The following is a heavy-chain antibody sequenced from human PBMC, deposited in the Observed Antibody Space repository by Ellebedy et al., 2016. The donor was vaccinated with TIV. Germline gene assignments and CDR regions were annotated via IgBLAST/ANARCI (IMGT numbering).Heavy chain of an antibody. V-gene: IGHV5-10-1*01. CDR1: GYSFTSYW. J-gene: IGHJ4*02. Sequence: GGSLKISCKGSGYSFTSYWISWVRQMPGKGLEWLGRIDPSDSYTNYSPSFQGHVTISADKSISTAYLQWSSLKASDTAMYYCASAGDYVGGFDYWGQGTLVTVSS. CDR2: IDPSDSYT. CDR3: ASAGDYVGGFDY. D-gene: IGHD4-17*01.